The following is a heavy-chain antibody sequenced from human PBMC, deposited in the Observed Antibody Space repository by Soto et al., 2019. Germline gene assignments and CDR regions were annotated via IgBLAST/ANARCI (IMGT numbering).Heavy chain of an antibody. D-gene: IGHD3-10*01. J-gene: IGHJ6*02. CDR3: ARATSMVQPLLFYAYSYYGMDV. CDR2: ISYNGGKI. CDR1: GFTFSTYG. Sequence: QVQVVESGGGVVQPGRSLRLSCAASGFTFSTYGMHWVRQAPGKGLEWVAFISYNGGKIYYADSVKGRFTISRDSSRNTVYLQMNSMRAEDTVVYYCARATSMVQPLLFYAYSYYGMDVWGLGTTLSVSS. V-gene: IGHV3-30*03.